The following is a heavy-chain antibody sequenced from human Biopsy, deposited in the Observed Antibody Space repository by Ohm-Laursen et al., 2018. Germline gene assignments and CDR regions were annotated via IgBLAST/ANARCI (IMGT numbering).Heavy chain of an antibody. CDR3: ARDVFCTTTSCYLFEY. CDR1: GFDFSSYG. D-gene: IGHD2-2*01. CDR2: IWDNGNNK. J-gene: IGHJ4*02. Sequence: SLRLSCTASGFDFSSYGMHWVRQTPGKGLEWVALIWDNGNNKYYADSVNGRFTISRDDAKDTLYLEMNSLRAEDTAVYYCARDVFCTTTSCYLFEYWGQGTLVTVSS. V-gene: IGHV3-33*01.